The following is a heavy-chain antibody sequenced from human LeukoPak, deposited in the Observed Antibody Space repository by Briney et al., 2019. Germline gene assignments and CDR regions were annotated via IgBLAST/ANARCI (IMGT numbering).Heavy chain of an antibody. J-gene: IGHJ5*02. CDR1: GGSISSYY. CDR3: ARVRSSIWSRQVSIWFDP. Sequence: ETLSLTCTVSGGSISSYYWSWVRQAPGKGLQWVANIKPDGSEKFYVHSVKGRFTISRDNAKNSLYLQLNGLRAEDTALYYCARVRSSIWSRQVSIWFDPWGQGTLVTVSS. D-gene: IGHD6-13*01. CDR2: IKPDGSEK. V-gene: IGHV3-7*01.